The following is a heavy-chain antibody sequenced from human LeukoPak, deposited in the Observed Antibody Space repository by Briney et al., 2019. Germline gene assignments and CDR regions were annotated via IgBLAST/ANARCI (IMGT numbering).Heavy chain of an antibody. CDR3: ARGYGDYEVPGAFDI. CDR2: IYYSGST. CDR1: GGSIGSGDYY. Sequence: PSETLSLTCTVSGGSIGSGDYYWSWLRQPPGKGLEWIGYIYYSGSTYYNPSLKSRVTISVDTSKNQFSLKLSSVTAADTAVYYCARGYGDYEVPGAFDIWGQGTMVTVSS. D-gene: IGHD4-17*01. V-gene: IGHV4-30-4*01. J-gene: IGHJ3*02.